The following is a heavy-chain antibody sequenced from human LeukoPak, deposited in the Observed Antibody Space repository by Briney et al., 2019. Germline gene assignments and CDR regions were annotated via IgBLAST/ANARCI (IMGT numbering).Heavy chain of an antibody. Sequence: SVKVSCKASGGIFSSYAISWVRQAPGQGLEWMGRIIPILGIANYAQKFQGRVTITADKSTSTAYMELSSLRSEDTAVYYCARDSEVGSSSSHYYYGMDVWGQGTTVTVSS. D-gene: IGHD6-6*01. V-gene: IGHV1-69*04. CDR2: IIPILGIA. CDR1: GGIFSSYA. CDR3: ARDSEVGSSSSHYYYGMDV. J-gene: IGHJ6*02.